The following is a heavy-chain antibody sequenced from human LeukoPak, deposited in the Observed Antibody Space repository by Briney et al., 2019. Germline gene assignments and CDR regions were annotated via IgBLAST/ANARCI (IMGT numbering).Heavy chain of an antibody. Sequence: AASVKVSCKASGYTFTSYAMNWVRQAPGQGLEWMGWINTNTGNPTYAQGFTGRFVFSLDTSVGTAYLQIGSLRAEDTAVYYCAREWMGEDYWGQGTLVTVSS. CDR1: GYTFTSYA. J-gene: IGHJ4*02. D-gene: IGHD3-16*01. CDR3: AREWMGEDY. CDR2: INTNTGNP. V-gene: IGHV7-4-1*01.